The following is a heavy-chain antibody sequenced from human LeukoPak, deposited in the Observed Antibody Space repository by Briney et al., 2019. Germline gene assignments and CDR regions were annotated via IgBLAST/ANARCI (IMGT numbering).Heavy chain of an antibody. Sequence: SETLSLTCTVSGGSISSGGYYWSWIRQHPGKGLEWIGYIYYSGSTYYNPSLKSRVTMSVDTSKNQFSLKLSSVTAADTAVYYCARVPYDIFTGYYYLDYWGQGTLVTVSS. D-gene: IGHD3-9*01. V-gene: IGHV4-31*03. CDR2: IYYSGST. J-gene: IGHJ4*02. CDR1: GGSISSGGYY. CDR3: ARVPYDIFTGYYYLDY.